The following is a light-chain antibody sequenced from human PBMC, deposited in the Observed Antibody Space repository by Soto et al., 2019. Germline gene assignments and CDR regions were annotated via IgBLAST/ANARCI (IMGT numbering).Light chain of an antibody. CDR2: LNSDGSH. J-gene: IGLJ2*01. CDR3: QTWDTGMV. Sequence: QSVLTQSPSASASLGASVKLTCTLSSGHSTYAIAWHQQQPEKGPRYLMKLNSDGSHNKGDGIPDRFSGSSSGAERYLIISSLQSEDEADYYCQTWDTGMVFGGGTKLTVL. V-gene: IGLV4-69*01. CDR1: SGHSTYA.